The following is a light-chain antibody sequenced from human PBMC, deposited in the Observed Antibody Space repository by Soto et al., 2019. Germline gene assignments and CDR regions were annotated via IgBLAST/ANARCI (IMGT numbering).Light chain of an antibody. V-gene: IGKV3-15*01. J-gene: IGKJ4*01. Sequence: EIVMTQSPATLSVSPGEGATLSCRASQSVSSDLAWYQQKPGQPPRLLIYGASTRATGIPARFSGSGSGTEFTLTISSLQSEDFAVYYCQQYNNWPPLTFGGGTKVGIK. CDR2: GAS. CDR3: QQYNNWPPLT. CDR1: QSVSSD.